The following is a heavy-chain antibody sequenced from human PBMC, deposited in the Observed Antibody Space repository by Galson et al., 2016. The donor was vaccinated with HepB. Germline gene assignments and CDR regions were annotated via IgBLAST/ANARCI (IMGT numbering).Heavy chain of an antibody. CDR2: IIYSGRT. J-gene: IGHJ6*02. Sequence: TLSLTCAVSGGSISSGGYYWSWIRQHPWKGLEWIGNIIYSGRTYYNPSLKSRVTISVDTSKNQFSLKLRSVTAADTALYYWVRDKRAAGDVWSGYEADYYFGLDVWGQGTPVTVSS. CDR1: GGSISSGGYY. V-gene: IGHV4-31*11. D-gene: IGHD3-3*01. CDR3: VRDKRAAGDVWSGYEADYYFGLDV.